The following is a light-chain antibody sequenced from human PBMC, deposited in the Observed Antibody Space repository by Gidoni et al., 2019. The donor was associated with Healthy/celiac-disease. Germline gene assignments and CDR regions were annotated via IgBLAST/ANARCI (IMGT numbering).Light chain of an antibody. Sequence: LTQPASVSGSSGQSITISCTGTSSDVGSYNLVSWYQQHPGKAPKLMIYEGSKRPSGVSNRFSGSKSGNTASLTISGLQAEDEADYYCCSYAGSSTPVVFGGGTKLTVL. CDR2: EGS. CDR1: SSDVGSYNL. J-gene: IGLJ2*01. V-gene: IGLV2-23*01. CDR3: CSYAGSSTPVV.